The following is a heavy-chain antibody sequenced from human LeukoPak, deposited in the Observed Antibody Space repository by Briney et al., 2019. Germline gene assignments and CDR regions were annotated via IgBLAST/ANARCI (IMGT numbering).Heavy chain of an antibody. CDR2: ISSSSSYI. J-gene: IGHJ3*02. D-gene: IGHD2-15*01. Sequence: GGSLRLSCAASGFTFSSYSMNWVRQAPGKGLEWVSSISSSSSYIYYADSMKGRFTISRDNAKYSLYLQMNSLTPEDTAVYFCAKSVMIETTTRAFDIWGRGTMVTVSS. CDR3: AKSVMIETTTRAFDI. CDR1: GFTFSSYS. V-gene: IGHV3-21*01.